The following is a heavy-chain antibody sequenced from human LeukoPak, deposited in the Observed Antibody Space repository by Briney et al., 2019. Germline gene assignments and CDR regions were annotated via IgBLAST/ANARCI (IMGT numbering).Heavy chain of an antibody. CDR3: AKDAASRGSSSWLYNWFDP. Sequence: GGSLRLSCAASGFTVSSNYMSWVRQAPGKGLEWVSAISGSGGSTYYADSVKGRFTISRDNSKNTLYLQMNSLRAEDTAVYYCAKDAASRGSSSWLYNWFDPWGQGTLVTVSS. D-gene: IGHD6-13*01. V-gene: IGHV3-23*01. J-gene: IGHJ5*02. CDR1: GFTVSSNY. CDR2: ISGSGGST.